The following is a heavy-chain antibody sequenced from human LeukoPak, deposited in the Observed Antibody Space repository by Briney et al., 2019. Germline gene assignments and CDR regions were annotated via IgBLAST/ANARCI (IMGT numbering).Heavy chain of an antibody. V-gene: IGHV1-2*02. Sequence: ASVKVSCKASGYTFTGYYMHWVRQAPGQGLEWMGWINPNSGGTNYAQKFQGRVTMTRDTSISTAYMELSRLRSDDTAVYYCARDSSWEDYFDYWGQGTLVTVSS. CDR1: GYTFTGYY. J-gene: IGHJ4*02. D-gene: IGHD1-26*01. CDR3: ARDSSWEDYFDY. CDR2: INPNSGGT.